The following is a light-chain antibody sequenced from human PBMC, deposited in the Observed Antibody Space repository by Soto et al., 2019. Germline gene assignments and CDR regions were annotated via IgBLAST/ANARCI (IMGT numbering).Light chain of an antibody. CDR2: DAS. J-gene: IGKJ2*01. CDR1: QSISSW. Sequence: DIQMTQSPSTLSASVGDRVTITCRASQSISSWLAWYQQKPGKAPKLLIYDASSLESGVPSRFSGSGSGTEFTLNISSLQPDDFATYYCQQYKSYSPYTFGQGTKLEIK. CDR3: QQYKSYSPYT. V-gene: IGKV1-5*01.